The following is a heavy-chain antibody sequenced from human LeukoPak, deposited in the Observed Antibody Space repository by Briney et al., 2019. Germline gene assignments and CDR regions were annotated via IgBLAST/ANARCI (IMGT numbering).Heavy chain of an antibody. D-gene: IGHD3-22*01. CDR3: GTLHQGLYDSSGYT. CDR1: GFTSSSYS. V-gene: IGHV3-48*04. J-gene: IGHJ5*02. Sequence: GGSLRLSCAASGFTSSSYSMNWVRQAPGKGLEWVSYISSSSSNIYYADSVKGRFTISRDNAKNSLYLQMNSLRAEDTAVYYCGTLHQGLYDSSGYTWGQGTLVTVSS. CDR2: ISSSSSNI.